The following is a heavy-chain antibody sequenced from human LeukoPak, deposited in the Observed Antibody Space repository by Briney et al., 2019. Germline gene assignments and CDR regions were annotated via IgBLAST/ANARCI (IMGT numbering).Heavy chain of an antibody. CDR1: GGSVSSGSSY. Sequence: PSETLSLTCPVSGGSVSSGSSYWSWIRQPPGKGLEWIGYIYFTGSTNYNPSLQSRVTISVDTSKSQFSLKLSSATAADTAVYYCARATYDSSVHFDYWGQGTLVTVSS. D-gene: IGHD3-22*01. V-gene: IGHV4-61*01. J-gene: IGHJ4*02. CDR3: ARATYDSSVHFDY. CDR2: IYFTGST.